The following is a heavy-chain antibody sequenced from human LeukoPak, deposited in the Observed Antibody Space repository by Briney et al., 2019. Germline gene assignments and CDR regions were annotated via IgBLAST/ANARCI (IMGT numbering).Heavy chain of an antibody. CDR1: GGSFSGYY. CDR2: INHSGST. Sequence: RPSETLSLTCAVYGGSFSGYYWSWIRQPPGKGLEWIGEINHSGSTNYNPSLKSRVTISVDTSKNQFSLKLSSVTAADTAVYYWARGYGDYAYWGQGTLVTVSS. J-gene: IGHJ4*02. CDR3: ARGYGDYAY. V-gene: IGHV4-34*01. D-gene: IGHD4-17*01.